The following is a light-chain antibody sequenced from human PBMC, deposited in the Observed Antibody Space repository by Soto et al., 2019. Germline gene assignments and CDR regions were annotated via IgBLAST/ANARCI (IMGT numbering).Light chain of an antibody. CDR1: QRIGSN. J-gene: IGKJ4*01. CDR3: QQYNNWPLT. CDR2: DTS. V-gene: IGKV3-15*01. Sequence: EIVMTQSPATLSVSPGERATLSRRASQRIGSNLAWYQQKPGQPPRLLIYDTSTRATGLAPRFSGSGYGTEFTLTISSLQSEDFAVYHCQQYNNWPLTFGGGTKVDIK.